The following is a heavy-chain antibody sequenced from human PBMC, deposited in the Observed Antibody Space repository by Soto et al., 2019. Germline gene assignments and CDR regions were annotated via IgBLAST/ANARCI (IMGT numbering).Heavy chain of an antibody. D-gene: IGHD6-6*01. CDR3: ARTSSLATRQDPQNWFDP. V-gene: IGHV5-51*01. CDR2: IYPGDSET. CDR1: GYNFPTYW. Sequence: GESLRISCKGSGYNFPTYWIGWVRQMPGKGLEWMGIIYPGDSETRYSPSFQGQVTISADKSIRTAYLQWSSLKASDTAMYYCARTSSLATRQDPQNWFDPWGQGTLVTVSS. J-gene: IGHJ5*02.